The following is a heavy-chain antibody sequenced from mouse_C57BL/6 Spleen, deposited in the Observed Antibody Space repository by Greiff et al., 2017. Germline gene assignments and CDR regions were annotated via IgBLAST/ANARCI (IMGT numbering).Heavy chain of an antibody. CDR2: INPSTGGT. CDR1: GYTFTSYW. J-gene: IGHJ1*03. V-gene: IGHV1-53*01. Sequence: QVQLQQSGAELVKPGASVKLSCKASGYTFTSYWMHWVKQRPGQGLEWIGNINPSTGGTNSNEKFKGKATLTVDKSSSTAYMQLSSLTSEDSAVYYWARLYYYGSSPYWYFDVWGTGTTVTVSS. CDR3: ARLYYYGSSPYWYFDV. D-gene: IGHD1-1*01.